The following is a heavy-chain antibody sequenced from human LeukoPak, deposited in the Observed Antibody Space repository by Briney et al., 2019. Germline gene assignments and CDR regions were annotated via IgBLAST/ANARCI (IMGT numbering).Heavy chain of an antibody. D-gene: IGHD6-13*01. V-gene: IGHV1-46*01. CDR1: GYTFTSYY. Sequence: ASVKVSCKASGYTFTSYYMHWVRQAPGQGLEWMGIINPSGGSTSYAQRFQGRVTMTRDMSTSTVYMELSSLRSEDTAVYYCASEIAAAGTSVLAYWGQGTLVTVSS. J-gene: IGHJ4*02. CDR3: ASEIAAAGTSVLAY. CDR2: INPSGGST.